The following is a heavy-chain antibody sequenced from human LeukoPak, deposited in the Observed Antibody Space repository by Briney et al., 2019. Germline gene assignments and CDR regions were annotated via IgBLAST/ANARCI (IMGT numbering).Heavy chain of an antibody. D-gene: IGHD3-16*01. Sequence: ASVKVSCKASGYTFTGYYMHWVRQAPGQGLEWMGWINPNSGDTNYAQKLQGGVTLNRDTYISTAYMELSRLRSDDTAVYYCARVRYRLAETYIDYWGQGTLVTVSS. V-gene: IGHV1-2*02. CDR2: INPNSGDT. J-gene: IGHJ4*02. CDR3: ARVRYRLAETYIDY. CDR1: GYTFTGYY.